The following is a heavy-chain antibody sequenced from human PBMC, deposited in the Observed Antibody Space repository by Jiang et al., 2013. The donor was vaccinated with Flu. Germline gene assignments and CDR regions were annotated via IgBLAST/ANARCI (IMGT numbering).Heavy chain of an antibody. Sequence: QLVESGGDLVKPGGSLRLSCAASGFTFNAGFMNWIRQAPGKGLEWISYISSTGSSIYYANSVKGRFAISRDNAKNSVYLQMNSLRVEDTAVYYCARDLYLSHFDLWGRGTPGLCLL. CDR1: GFTFNAGF. CDR2: ISSTGSSI. J-gene: IGHJ2*01. D-gene: IGHD5/OR15-5a*01. V-gene: IGHV3-11*04. CDR3: ARDLYLSHFDL.